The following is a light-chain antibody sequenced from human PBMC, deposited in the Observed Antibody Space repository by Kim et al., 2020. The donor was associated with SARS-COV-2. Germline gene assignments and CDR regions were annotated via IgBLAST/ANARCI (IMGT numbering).Light chain of an antibody. J-gene: IGKJ1*01. CDR3: QQYNTYSWT. CDR2: KAS. Sequence: DIQMTQSPSTLSASVGDRVTITCRASQSVSSLLAWYQQKPGKAPKLLINKASSLESGVPSRFSGSGSGTEFTLTISSLQPDDFATYYCQQYNTYSWTFGQGTKVEIK. V-gene: IGKV1-5*03. CDR1: QSVSSL.